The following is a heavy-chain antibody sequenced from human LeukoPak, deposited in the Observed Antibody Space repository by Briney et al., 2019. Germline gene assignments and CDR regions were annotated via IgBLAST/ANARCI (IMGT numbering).Heavy chain of an antibody. Sequence: PSETLSLTCTVSGGSISSSSYYWGWIRQPPGKGLEWIGSIYYSGSTNYNPSLKSRVTISVDTSKNQFSLKLSSVTAADTAVYYCARVVGWLVSERYFDYWGQGTLVTVSS. V-gene: IGHV4-39*07. CDR1: GGSISSSSYY. CDR2: IYYSGST. CDR3: ARVVGWLVSERYFDY. J-gene: IGHJ4*02. D-gene: IGHD6-6*01.